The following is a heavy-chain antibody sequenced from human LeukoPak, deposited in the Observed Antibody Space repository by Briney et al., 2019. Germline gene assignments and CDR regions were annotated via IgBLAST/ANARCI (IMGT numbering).Heavy chain of an antibody. V-gene: IGHV3-23*01. Sequence: PGGSLRLSCAASGFTFSSYSMNWVRQAPGKGLEWVSAISGSGDITYYADSVKGRFTMSRDNFKNTLYLQMNSLRAEDTAVYYCAKVSRFAVVPAAMLDYWGQGIQVTLSS. CDR1: GFTFSSYS. CDR2: ISGSGDIT. D-gene: IGHD2-2*01. CDR3: AKVSRFAVVPAAMLDY. J-gene: IGHJ4*02.